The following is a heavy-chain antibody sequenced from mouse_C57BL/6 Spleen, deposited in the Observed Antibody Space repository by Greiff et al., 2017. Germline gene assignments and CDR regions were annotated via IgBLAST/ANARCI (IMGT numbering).Heavy chain of an antibody. CDR2: IDPSDSYT. Sequence: QVQLQQPGAELVKPGASVKLSCKASGYTFTSYWMQWVKQRPGQGLEWIGEIDPSDSYTNYNQKFKGKATLPVDTSSSTAYMQLSSLTSEDSAVYYCARGYGGLDYWGQGTTLTFSS. CDR3: ARGYGGLDY. J-gene: IGHJ2*01. D-gene: IGHD1-1*02. V-gene: IGHV1-50*01. CDR1: GYTFTSYW.